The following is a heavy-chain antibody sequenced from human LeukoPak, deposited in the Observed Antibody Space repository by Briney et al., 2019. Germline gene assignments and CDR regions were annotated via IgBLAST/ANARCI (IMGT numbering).Heavy chain of an antibody. Sequence: GGSLRLSCAASGFTFSTYSMNWVRQAPGKGLEWVSSFSSRTGSIYYADSVKGRFTISRDNAKNSLYLQMNSLRAEDTAVYYCAKDWDYYDSSWAFDIWGQGTMVTVSS. D-gene: IGHD3-22*01. CDR2: FSSRTGSI. CDR1: GFTFSTYS. V-gene: IGHV3-21*01. J-gene: IGHJ3*02. CDR3: AKDWDYYDSSWAFDI.